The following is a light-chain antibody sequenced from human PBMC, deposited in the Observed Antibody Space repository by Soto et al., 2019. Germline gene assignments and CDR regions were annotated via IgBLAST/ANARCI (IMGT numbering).Light chain of an antibody. CDR3: YSFAGFNTQ. V-gene: IGLV2-23*02. J-gene: IGLJ2*01. CDR2: EVN. CDR1: SSGVGTFTL. Sequence: QSALTQPASVSGSPGQSIAISCTGNSSGVGTFTLVSWYQQHPGKAPKPIIYEVNKRPSVISSRFSGSKSGNTASLTISGLQAEDEADYYCYSFAGFNTQFGGGTKLTVL.